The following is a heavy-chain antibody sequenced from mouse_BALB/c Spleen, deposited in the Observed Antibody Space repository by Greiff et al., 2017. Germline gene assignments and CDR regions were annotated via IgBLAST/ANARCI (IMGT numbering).Heavy chain of an antibody. CDR1: GFSLSRYS. V-gene: IGHV2-6-4*01. CDR3: ARNEGTLTEWFAD. CDR2: IWGGGST. D-gene: IGHD4-1*01. Sequence: VKLMESGPGLVAPSQSLSITCTVSGFSLSRYSVHWVRQPPGKGLEWLGMIWGGGSTDYNSALKSRLSISKDNSKSQVFLKMNSLQTDDTAMYYCARNEGTLTEWFADGGQGTLVTVAA. J-gene: IGHJ3*01.